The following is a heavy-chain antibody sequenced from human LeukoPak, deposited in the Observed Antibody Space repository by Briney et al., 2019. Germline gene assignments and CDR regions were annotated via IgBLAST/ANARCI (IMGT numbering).Heavy chain of an antibody. J-gene: IGHJ4*02. Sequence: GRCLRLSCAASGFTVSSNYMSWVRQAPGKGLEWVSVIYTGVTKYYANSVKGRFTISRDNSKNTLYLQMNSLRAEDTAVYYCARATCTGGSCYSGFDYWGQGTLVTVS. CDR2: IYTGVTK. V-gene: IGHV3-53*01. D-gene: IGHD2-15*01. CDR3: ARATCTGGSCYSGFDY. CDR1: GFTVSSNY.